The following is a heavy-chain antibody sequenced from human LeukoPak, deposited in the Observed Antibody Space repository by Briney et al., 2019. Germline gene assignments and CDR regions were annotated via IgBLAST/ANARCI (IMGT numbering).Heavy chain of an antibody. Sequence: GGSLRLSCVASGLTFSDHYMSWIRQAPGKGLEWVSYISSSSSHTNYADSVKGRFTISRDNAKNSLYLQMNSLRAEDTAVYYCAKGMYYYDSSGCFDYWGQGTLVTVSS. J-gene: IGHJ4*02. D-gene: IGHD3-22*01. CDR2: ISSSSSHT. V-gene: IGHV3-11*06. CDR3: AKGMYYYDSSGCFDY. CDR1: GLTFSDHY.